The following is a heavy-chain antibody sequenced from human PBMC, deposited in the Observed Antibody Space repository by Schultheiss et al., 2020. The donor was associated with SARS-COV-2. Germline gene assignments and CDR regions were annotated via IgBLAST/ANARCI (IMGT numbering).Heavy chain of an antibody. CDR2: IYYSGST. CDR1: GGSISSSSYY. CDR3: AGDEEHLWFYH. V-gene: IGHV4-39*02. Sequence: SQTLSLTCTVSGGSISSSSYYWGWIRQPPGKGLEWIGSIYYSGSTYYNPSLKSRVTISVDTSKNQFSLKLSSVTAADTAVYYCAGDEEHLWFYHWGQGTLVTVSS. D-gene: IGHD1/OR15-1a*01. J-gene: IGHJ5*02.